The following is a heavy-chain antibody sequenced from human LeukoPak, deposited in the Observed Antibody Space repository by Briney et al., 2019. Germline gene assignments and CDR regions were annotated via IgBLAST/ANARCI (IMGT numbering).Heavy chain of an antibody. V-gene: IGHV3-21*01. Sequence: SGGSLRLSCAASGFTFSSYSMNWVRQAPGKGLEWVSSIGSSSSYIYYADSVKGRFTISRDNAKNSLYLQMNSLRAEDTAVYYCAREEYCSSTSCYPGTFDYWGQGTLVTVSS. D-gene: IGHD2-2*01. CDR2: IGSSSSYI. CDR1: GFTFSSYS. CDR3: AREEYCSSTSCYPGTFDY. J-gene: IGHJ4*02.